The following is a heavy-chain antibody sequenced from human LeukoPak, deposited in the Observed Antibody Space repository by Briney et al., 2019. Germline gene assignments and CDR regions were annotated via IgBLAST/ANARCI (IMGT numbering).Heavy chain of an antibody. V-gene: IGHV4-59*01. Sequence: PSETLSLTCTVSGGSISSYYWSWIRQPPGKGLEWIGYIYYSGSTNYNPSLKSRVTISVDTSKNQFSLKLSSVTAADTAVYYCARVLDIVVVVAVDYFDYWGQGTLVTVSS. D-gene: IGHD2-15*01. J-gene: IGHJ4*02. CDR1: GGSISSYY. CDR2: IYYSGST. CDR3: ARVLDIVVVVAVDYFDY.